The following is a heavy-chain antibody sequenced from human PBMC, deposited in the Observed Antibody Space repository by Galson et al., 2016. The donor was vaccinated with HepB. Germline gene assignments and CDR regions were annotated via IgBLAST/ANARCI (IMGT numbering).Heavy chain of an antibody. V-gene: IGHV3-74*01. CDR3: TRDPFAMGEFGY. Sequence: SLRLSCAASGFTISIYWMHWVRQGPGEGLTWVSRINSDESSIVYADSVKGRFTVSRDNVKNTLYLQMNSLRADDTAIYYCTRDPFAMGEFGYWGQGTLVTVSS. J-gene: IGHJ4*02. CDR1: GFTISIYW. CDR2: INSDESSI. D-gene: IGHD3-16*01.